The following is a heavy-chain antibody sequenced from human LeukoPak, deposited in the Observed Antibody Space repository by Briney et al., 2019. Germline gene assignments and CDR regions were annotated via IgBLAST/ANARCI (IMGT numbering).Heavy chain of an antibody. D-gene: IGHD6-19*01. CDR2: INPDGTTT. CDR1: GFTFSTYW. CDR3: ARVSIGWYSFDY. Sequence: GGSLRLSCAASGFTFSTYWMHWVRQAPGRGLVWVSRINPDGTTTSYADSVKGRFTISRDNAKDTVYLQMNSLRAEDTAVYYCARVSIGWYSFDYWGQGTLVTVSS. V-gene: IGHV3-74*01. J-gene: IGHJ4*02.